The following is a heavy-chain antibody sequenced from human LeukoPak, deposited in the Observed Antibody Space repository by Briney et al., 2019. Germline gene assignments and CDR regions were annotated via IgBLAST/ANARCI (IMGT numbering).Heavy chain of an antibody. D-gene: IGHD2-15*01. Sequence: ETLSLXCTVSGGSISSSSYYWGWIRQPPGKGLEWIGSIYYSGSTYYNPSLKSRVTISVDTAKNQFSLKLSSVAAAEPAVYYCARAVSVTPFDYWGQGTLVTVSS. J-gene: IGHJ4*02. CDR1: GGSISSSSYY. CDR3: ARAVSVTPFDY. CDR2: IYYSGST. V-gene: IGHV4-39*01.